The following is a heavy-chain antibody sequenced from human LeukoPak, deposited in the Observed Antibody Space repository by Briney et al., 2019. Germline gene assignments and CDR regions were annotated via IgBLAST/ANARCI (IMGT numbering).Heavy chain of an antibody. D-gene: IGHD2-2*01. CDR3: ANYPPYCSSTSCYAAPNMDV. V-gene: IGHV3-23*01. Sequence: PGGSLRLSCAASGFTFSSYAMSWVRQAPGKGLEWVSAISSSGGTTYYADSVKGRFTISRDNSKNTLYLQMNSLRAEDMAVYYCANYPPYCSSTSCYAAPNMDVWGKGTTVTVSS. CDR1: GFTFSSYA. J-gene: IGHJ6*03. CDR2: ISSSGGTT.